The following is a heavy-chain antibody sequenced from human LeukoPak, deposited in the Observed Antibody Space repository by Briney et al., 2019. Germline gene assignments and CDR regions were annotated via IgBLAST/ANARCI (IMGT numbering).Heavy chain of an antibody. CDR1: GFTFSSYG. Sequence: GGTLRLSCAASGFTFSSYGMSWVRQAPGKGLEWVSTISGRRDSTSYADSVKGRFTISRDNSKNTLYLQMNSLRAEDTAVYYCAKDPTPHYYYYYMDVWGKGTTVTISS. J-gene: IGHJ6*03. V-gene: IGHV3-23*01. CDR2: ISGRRDST. CDR3: AKDPTPHYYYYYMDV.